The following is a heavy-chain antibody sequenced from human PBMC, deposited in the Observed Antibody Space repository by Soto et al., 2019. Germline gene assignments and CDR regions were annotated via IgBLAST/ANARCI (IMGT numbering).Heavy chain of an antibody. CDR1: GGSFSGYY. V-gene: IGHV4-34*01. J-gene: IGHJ4*02. CDR3: AILTIFWSGVKDY. D-gene: IGHD3-3*01. Sequence: QVQLQQWGAGLLKPSETLSLTCAVYGGSFSGYYWSWIRQPPGKGLEWIGEINHSGSTNYNPSLKSRVTISVDTSKNQFSLKLSSVTAADTAVYYCAILTIFWSGVKDYWGQGTLVTVSS. CDR2: INHSGST.